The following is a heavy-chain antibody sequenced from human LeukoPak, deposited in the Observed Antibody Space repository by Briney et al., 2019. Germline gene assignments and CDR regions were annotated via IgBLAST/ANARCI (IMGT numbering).Heavy chain of an antibody. CDR1: GFTFSSYS. CDR2: ISSSSSYI. D-gene: IGHD4/OR15-4a*01. CDR3: ARRAGAYSHPYDY. Sequence: GGSLRLSCAASGFTFSSYSMNWVRQAPGEGLEWVSSISSSSSYIYYADSVKGRFTISRDNAKNSLYLQMNSLRAEDTAVYYCARRAGAYSHPYDYWGQGTLVTVSS. J-gene: IGHJ4*02. V-gene: IGHV3-21*01.